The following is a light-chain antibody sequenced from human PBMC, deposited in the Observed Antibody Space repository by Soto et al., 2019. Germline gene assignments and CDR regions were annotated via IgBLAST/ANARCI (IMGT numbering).Light chain of an antibody. CDR2: EDT. J-gene: IGLJ1*01. Sequence: QSALTQPASVSGSPGQSITISCTGTSGDVGNYNLVSWYQQYPGKAPKLMIYEDTKRPSGVSDRFSGSKSGNTASLTISGLQAEDEADYFCCSYVSSTTPYVFGTATKVTVL. V-gene: IGLV2-23*01. CDR1: SGDVGNYNL. CDR3: CSYVSSTTPYV.